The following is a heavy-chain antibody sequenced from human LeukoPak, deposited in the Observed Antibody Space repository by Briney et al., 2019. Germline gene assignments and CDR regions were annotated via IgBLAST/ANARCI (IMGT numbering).Heavy chain of an antibody. D-gene: IGHD3-10*01. J-gene: IGHJ4*02. Sequence: SETLSLTCAVYGGSFSGYYWSWIRQPPGKGLEWIGEINHSGSTNYNPSLRSRVTISVDTSKNQFSLKLSSVTAADTAVYYCASNSFDYYGSGSYSVDYWGQGTLVTVSS. V-gene: IGHV4-34*01. CDR2: INHSGST. CDR3: ASNSFDYYGSGSYSVDY. CDR1: GGSFSGYY.